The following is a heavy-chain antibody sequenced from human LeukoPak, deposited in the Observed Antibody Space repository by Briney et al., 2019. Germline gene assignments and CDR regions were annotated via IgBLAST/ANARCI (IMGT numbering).Heavy chain of an antibody. CDR2: IYYSGST. Sequence: SETLSLTCTVSGGSISSSSYYWGWIRQPPGKGLEWIGSIYYSGSTYYNPSLKSRVTISVDTSKNQFSLKLSSVTAADTAVYYCAVDRGNYGDYYFDYWGQGTLVTVSS. CDR1: GGSISSSSYY. J-gene: IGHJ4*02. D-gene: IGHD4-17*01. V-gene: IGHV4-39*01. CDR3: AVDRGNYGDYYFDY.